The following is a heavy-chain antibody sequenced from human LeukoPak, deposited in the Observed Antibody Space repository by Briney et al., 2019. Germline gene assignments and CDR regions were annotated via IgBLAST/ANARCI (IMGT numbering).Heavy chain of an antibody. V-gene: IGHV3-48*03. CDR1: GFTFSSYE. CDR3: ARVGYDFWSGLYYYYGMDV. J-gene: IGHJ6*02. D-gene: IGHD3-3*01. CDR2: ISSSGSTI. Sequence: GGSLRLSCAASGFTFSSYEMNWVRQAPGKGLEWVSYISSSGSTIYYADSVKGRFTISRDNAKNSLYLQMNSLRAEDTAVYYCARVGYDFWSGLYYYYGMDVWGQGTTVTVSS.